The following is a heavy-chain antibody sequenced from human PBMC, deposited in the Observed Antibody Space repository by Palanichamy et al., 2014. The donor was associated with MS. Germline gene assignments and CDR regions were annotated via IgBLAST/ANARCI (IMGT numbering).Heavy chain of an antibody. V-gene: IGHV3-23*01. CDR1: GFTFSSYA. Sequence: VQLLESGGGLGTAWGVPSRLSCAASGFTFSSYAVSWVRPGVQGRGWSGSSAISGTGDNTYYADSVKGRFTISRDNSKNTLNLRMNSLRAEDTAIYFCAAGAGGTAFDYWGQGTLVTVSS. D-gene: IGHD1-26*01. J-gene: IGHJ4*02. CDR3: AAGAGGTAFDY. CDR2: ISGTGDNT.